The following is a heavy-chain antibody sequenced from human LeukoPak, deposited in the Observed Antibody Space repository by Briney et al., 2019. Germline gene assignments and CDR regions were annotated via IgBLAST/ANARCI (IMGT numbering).Heavy chain of an antibody. CDR1: GGSISSYY. J-gene: IGHJ5*02. CDR3: ARDGSGSYYNGWFDP. CDR2: IYTSGST. Sequence: PSETLSLTCTVSGGSISSYYWSWIRQPAGKGLEWMGRIYTSGSTKYSPSLKSRVTMSVDTSKNQLSLKLSSVTAADTAVYYCARDGSGSYYNGWFDPWGQGTLVTVSS. V-gene: IGHV4-4*07. D-gene: IGHD3-10*01.